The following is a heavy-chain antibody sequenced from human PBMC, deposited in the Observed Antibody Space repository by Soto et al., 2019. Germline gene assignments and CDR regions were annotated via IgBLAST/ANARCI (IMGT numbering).Heavy chain of an antibody. Sequence: QVQLQESGPGLVKPSQTLSLTCTVSGGSISSGDYYWSWIRQPPGTGLEWIGYIYYSGSTYYNPSLKSQVTISIDTSKNQFALKLSSVTAADTAVYYCDSYDSSGYYSEYFQHWGQGTLVTVSS. D-gene: IGHD3-22*01. CDR3: DSYDSSGYYSEYFQH. J-gene: IGHJ1*01. CDR2: IYYSGST. V-gene: IGHV4-30-4*01. CDR1: GGSISSGDYY.